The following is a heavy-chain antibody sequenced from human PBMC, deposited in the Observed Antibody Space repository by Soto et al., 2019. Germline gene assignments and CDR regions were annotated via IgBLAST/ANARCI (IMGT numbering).Heavy chain of an antibody. CDR1: GGSFSGYY. CDR3: AGGFRANYYYYGRRV. V-gene: IGHV4-34*01. CDR2: INHSGST. D-gene: IGHD3-10*01. Sequence: PSETLSLTCAVYGGSFSGYYWSWIRQPPGKGLEWIGEINHSGSTNYNPSLKSRVTISIDTSKNQFSLKLSSVTAADTAVYYCAGGFRANYYYYGRRVWDKGPRGAVCS. J-gene: IGHJ6*04.